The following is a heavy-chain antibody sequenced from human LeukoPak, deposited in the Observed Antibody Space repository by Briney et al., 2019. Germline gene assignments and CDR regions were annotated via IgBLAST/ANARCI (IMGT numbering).Heavy chain of an antibody. Sequence: PGGSLRLSCAASGFTFSSYSMNWVRQAPGKGLEWVSYISSSSSTIYYADSVKGRFTISRDNAKNSLYLQMNSLRAEDTAVYYCARDFPIEGFDYWGQGTLVTVSS. J-gene: IGHJ4*02. CDR1: GFTFSSYS. CDR2: ISSSSSTI. CDR3: ARDFPIEGFDY. D-gene: IGHD3-16*02. V-gene: IGHV3-48*04.